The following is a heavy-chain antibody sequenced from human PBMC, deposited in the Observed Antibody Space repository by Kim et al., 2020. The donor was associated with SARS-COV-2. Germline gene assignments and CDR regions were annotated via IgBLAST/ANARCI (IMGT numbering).Heavy chain of an antibody. J-gene: IGHJ4*02. CDR3: AKDQHRFGELLKGGVFDY. CDR2: ISYDGSNK. V-gene: IGHV3-30*18. D-gene: IGHD3-10*01. CDR1: GFTFSSYG. Sequence: GGSLRLSCAASGFTFSSYGMHWVRQAPGKGLEWVAVISYDGSNKYYADSVKGRFTISRDNSKNTLYLQMNSLRAEDTAVYYCAKDQHRFGELLKGGVFDYWGQGTLVTVSS.